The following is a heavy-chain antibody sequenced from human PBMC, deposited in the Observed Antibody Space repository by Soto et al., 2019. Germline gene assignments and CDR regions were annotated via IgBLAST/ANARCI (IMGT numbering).Heavy chain of an antibody. CDR3: ARVMNTPDY. D-gene: IGHD5-18*01. CDR2: INHSGST. Sequence: PSETLSLTCAVYGGSFSGYYWSWIRQPPGKGLEWIGEINHSGSTNYNPSLKSRVTISVDTSKNQFSLKLSSVTAADTAVYYCARVMNTPDYWGQGTLVTVS. J-gene: IGHJ4*02. V-gene: IGHV4-34*01. CDR1: GGSFSGYY.